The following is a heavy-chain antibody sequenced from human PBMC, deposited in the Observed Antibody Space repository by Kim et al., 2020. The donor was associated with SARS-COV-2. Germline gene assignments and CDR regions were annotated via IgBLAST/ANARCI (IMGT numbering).Heavy chain of an antibody. J-gene: IGHJ4*02. CDR3: ARADYGDYDSIDY. D-gene: IGHD4-17*01. V-gene: IGHV4-34*01. Sequence: SETLSLTCAVYGGSFSGYYWSWIRQPPGKGLEWIGEINHSGSTNYNPSLKSRVTISVDTSKNQFSLKLSSVTAADTAVYYCARADYGDYDSIDYWGQGTLVTVSS. CDR2: INHSGST. CDR1: GGSFSGYY.